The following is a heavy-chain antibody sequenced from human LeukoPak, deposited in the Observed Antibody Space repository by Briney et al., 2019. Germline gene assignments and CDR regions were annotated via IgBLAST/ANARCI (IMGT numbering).Heavy chain of an antibody. D-gene: IGHD6-13*01. CDR1: GFTFSSYS. CDR2: ISSSSSTI. V-gene: IGHV3-48*01. J-gene: IGHJ4*02. Sequence: QTGGSLRLSCAASGFTFSSYSMNWVRQAPGKGLEWVSSISSSSSTIYYADSVKGRFTISRDNAKNSLYLQMNSLRAEDTAVYYCARDPRRIADDYWGQGTLVTVSS. CDR3: ARDPRRIADDY.